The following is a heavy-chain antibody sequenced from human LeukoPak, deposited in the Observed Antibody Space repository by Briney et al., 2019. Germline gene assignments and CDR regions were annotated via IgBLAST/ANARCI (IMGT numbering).Heavy chain of an antibody. V-gene: IGHV1-18*01. CDR2: ISVYNGNT. CDR1: GYTFTSYG. D-gene: IGHD3-22*01. CDR3: ARVRGYYDSSGYRGPAFDI. Sequence: VASVRVSCKASGYTFTSYGISWVRQAPGQGLEWMGWISVYNGNTNYAQKVQGRVTMTTDTTTSTAYMELRSLRSDDTAVYYCARVRGYYDSSGYRGPAFDIWGQGTMVTVSS. J-gene: IGHJ3*02.